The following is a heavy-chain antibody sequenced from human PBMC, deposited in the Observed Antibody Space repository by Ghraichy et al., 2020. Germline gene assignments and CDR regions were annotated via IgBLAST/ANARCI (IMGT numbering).Heavy chain of an antibody. V-gene: IGHV4-30-4*01. J-gene: IGHJ6*02. D-gene: IGHD3-3*01. CDR3: ARERVSWSGSHRGMDV. CDR1: GGSISGSGDYY. CDR2: IYYSGNT. Sequence: SETLSLTCTVSGGSISGSGDYYWTWIRQPPGKGLEWIGYIYYSGNTYSHPSLKSRLIISVDTSKNQFSMTLRSVTAADTAVYYCARERVSWSGSHRGMDVWGQGTTVTVSS.